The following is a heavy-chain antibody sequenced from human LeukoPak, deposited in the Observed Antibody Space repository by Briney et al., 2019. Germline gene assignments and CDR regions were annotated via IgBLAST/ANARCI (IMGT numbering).Heavy chain of an antibody. CDR3: ARGPLGIFGVEDAFDI. CDR2: IYRSGST. D-gene: IGHD3-3*01. J-gene: IGHJ3*02. CDR1: GYSISNGYY. V-gene: IGHV4-38-2*02. Sequence: MPSETLSLTCTVSGYSISNGYYWDWIRQPPGRGLEWIGNIYRSGSTSYNPSLKSRVAISVDTSKNQFSLKVNSVTAADTAVYYCARGPLGIFGVEDAFDIWGQGTMVTVSS.